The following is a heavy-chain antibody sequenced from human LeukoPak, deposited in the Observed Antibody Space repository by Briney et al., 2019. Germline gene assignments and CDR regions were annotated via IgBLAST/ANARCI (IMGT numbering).Heavy chain of an antibody. CDR2: IYHSGST. CDR3: AKLRDYYYYMDV. D-gene: IGHD3-10*01. CDR1: GGSISSGGYY. J-gene: IGHJ6*03. Sequence: KASETLSLTCTVSGGSISSGGYYWSWIRQPPGKGLEWIGYIYHSGSTHYNPSLKSRVTISVDRSKNQFSLKLSSVTAADTAVYYCAKLRDYYYYMDVWGKGTTVTVSS. V-gene: IGHV4-30-2*01.